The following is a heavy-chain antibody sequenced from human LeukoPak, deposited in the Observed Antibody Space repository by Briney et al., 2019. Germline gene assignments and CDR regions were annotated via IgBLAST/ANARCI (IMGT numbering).Heavy chain of an antibody. CDR2: IYYSGST. D-gene: IGHD6-19*01. CDR3: ARTVAVGVDDWFDP. J-gene: IGHJ5*02. V-gene: IGHV4-59*01. CDR1: GGSISSYY. Sequence: SETLSLTCTVSGGSISSYYWSWIRQPPGKGLEWIGYIYYSGSTNYNPSLKSRVTISVDTSKNQFSLKLSSVTAADTAVYYCARTVAVGVDDWFDPWGQGTLVTVSS.